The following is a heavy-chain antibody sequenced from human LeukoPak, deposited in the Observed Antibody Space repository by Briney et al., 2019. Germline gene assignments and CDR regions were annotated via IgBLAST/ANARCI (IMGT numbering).Heavy chain of an antibody. V-gene: IGHV4-30-2*01. CDR3: ARGVRDIVVVVAATAANFDY. CDR1: GGSISSGGYS. CDR2: INHSGST. J-gene: IGHJ4*02. D-gene: IGHD2-15*01. Sequence: SETLSLTCAVSGGSISSGGYSWSWIRQPPGKGLEWIGEINHSGSTNYNPSLKSRVTISVDTSKNQFSLKLSSVTAADTAVYCCARGVRDIVVVVAATAANFDYWGQGTLVTVSS.